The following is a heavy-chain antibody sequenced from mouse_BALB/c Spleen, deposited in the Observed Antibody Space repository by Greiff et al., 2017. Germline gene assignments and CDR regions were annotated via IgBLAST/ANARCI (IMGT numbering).Heavy chain of an antibody. Sequence: EVQRVESGPGLVKPSQSLSLTCSVTGYSITSGYYWNWIRQFPGNKLEWMGYISYDGSNNYNPSLKNRISITRDTSKNQFFLKLNSVTTEDTATYYCAREGGNSYYAMDYWGQGTSVTVSS. J-gene: IGHJ4*01. D-gene: IGHD2-1*01. CDR3: AREGGNSYYAMDY. CDR1: GYSITSGYY. V-gene: IGHV3-6*02. CDR2: ISYDGSN.